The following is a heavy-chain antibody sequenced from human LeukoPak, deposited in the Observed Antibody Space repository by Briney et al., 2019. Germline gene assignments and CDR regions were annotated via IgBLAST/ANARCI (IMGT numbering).Heavy chain of an antibody. V-gene: IGHV3-23*01. Sequence: GGSLRLSCATSGFPFETNAMSWVRQAPGKGLEWVATIGNTETFYADSVTGRFTISRDNSKNTVNLQTNRLRVEDTAIYYCAKDWIQFNRVFDCFDSWGQGTLVTVSS. CDR1: GFPFETNA. CDR3: AKDWIQFNRVFDCFDS. D-gene: IGHD5-18*01. J-gene: IGHJ4*02. CDR2: IGNTET.